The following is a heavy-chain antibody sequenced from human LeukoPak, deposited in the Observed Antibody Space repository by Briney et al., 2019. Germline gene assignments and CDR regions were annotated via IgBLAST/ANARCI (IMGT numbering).Heavy chain of an antibody. J-gene: IGHJ4*02. V-gene: IGHV3-30*18. CDR1: GFTFGSYG. D-gene: IGHD2-2*01. Sequence: GGSLRLSCAASGFTFGSYGMHWVRQAPGKGLEWVAVISYDGSNKYYADSVKGRFTISRDNSKNTLYLQMNSLRAEDTAVYYCAKDRVNLVVVPAALDYWGQGTLVTVSS. CDR3: AKDRVNLVVVPAALDY. CDR2: ISYDGSNK.